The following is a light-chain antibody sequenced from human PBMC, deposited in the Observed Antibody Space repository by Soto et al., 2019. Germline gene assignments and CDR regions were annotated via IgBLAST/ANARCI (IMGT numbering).Light chain of an antibody. CDR3: QQHVSAPRSWT. CDR1: QSVSSNY. Sequence: IVVTQSPGTLSVSPGERATLFCRVSQSVSSNYLAWYQQKPGQAPRLRIYGASSRATGIPDRFSDSGSGTNFTLTITRLEPEDFAVYCCQQHVSAPRSWTFGKGTQVEIK. V-gene: IGKV3-20*01. CDR2: GAS. J-gene: IGKJ1*01.